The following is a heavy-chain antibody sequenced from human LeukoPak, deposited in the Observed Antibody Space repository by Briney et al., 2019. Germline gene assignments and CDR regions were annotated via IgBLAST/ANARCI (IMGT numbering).Heavy chain of an antibody. J-gene: IGHJ6*02. CDR1: GFTFSSYG. V-gene: IGHV3-33*08. CDR2: IWYDGSNK. Sequence: HSGGSLRLSCAASGFTFSSYGMHWVRQAPGKGLEWVAVIWYDGSNKYYADSVKGRFTISRDNSKNTLYLQMNSLRAEDTAVYYCARDWIRDYYGSGSYYYYGMDVWGQGTTVTVSS. CDR3: ARDWIRDYYGSGSYYYYGMDV. D-gene: IGHD3-10*01.